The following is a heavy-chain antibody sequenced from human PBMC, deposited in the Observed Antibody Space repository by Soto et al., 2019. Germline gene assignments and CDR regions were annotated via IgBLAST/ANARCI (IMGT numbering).Heavy chain of an antibody. D-gene: IGHD2-15*01. CDR1: GFTFDDYA. V-gene: IGHV3-9*01. Sequence: EVKVVESGGGLVQPGRSLRLSCAASGFTFDDYAMHWVRRVPGKGLEWVASISWNSNIIGYADSVKGRFTISRDNAKNSLYLQMNSLRPEDTALYYCAKGGPDGFCSGGRCYFDYWGQGTLVTVSS. CDR3: AKGGPDGFCSGGRCYFDY. CDR2: ISWNSNII. J-gene: IGHJ4*02.